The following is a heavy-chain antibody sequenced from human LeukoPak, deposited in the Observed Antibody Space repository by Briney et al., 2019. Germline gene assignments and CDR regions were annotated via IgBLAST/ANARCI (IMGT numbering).Heavy chain of an antibody. CDR2: IYSGGST. D-gene: IGHD1-14*01. CDR1: GFTFSSYW. Sequence: GGSLRLSCAASGFTFSSYWMHWVRQAPGKGLEWVSVIYSGGSTYYADSVKGRFTISRDNSKNTLYLQMNSLRAEDTAVYYCARRGRKFDYWGQGTLVTVSS. J-gene: IGHJ4*02. CDR3: ARRGRKFDY. V-gene: IGHV3-66*04.